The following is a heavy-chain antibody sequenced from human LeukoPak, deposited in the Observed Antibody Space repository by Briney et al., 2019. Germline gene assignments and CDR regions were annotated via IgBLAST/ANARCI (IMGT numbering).Heavy chain of an antibody. D-gene: IGHD2-2*01. CDR1: GFTFSSHW. CDR3: ARLVDCSSTSCYSGAFDI. V-gene: IGHV3-7*01. J-gene: IGHJ3*02. Sequence: PGGSLRLSCAASGFTFSSHWMSWVRQAPGKGLEWVANIKEDGNEKYYVDSVKGRFTISRDNAKNSLYLQMNSLRAEDTAVYYCARLVDCSSTSCYSGAFDIWGQGTMVTVSS. CDR2: IKEDGNEK.